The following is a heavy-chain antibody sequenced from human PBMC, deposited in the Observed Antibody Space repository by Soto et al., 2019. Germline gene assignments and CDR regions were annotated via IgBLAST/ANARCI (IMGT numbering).Heavy chain of an antibody. J-gene: IGHJ4*02. CDR1: GGSVSSGSYY. Sequence: QVQLQESGPGLVKPSETLSLTCTVSGGSVSSGSYYWNWIRQPPGKGLEWIGFIYFNGRTNYNPSLKSRVTRSLDTSKNQFSLRLSSVTAADTALYYCARAFWGEVGPSFDYWGQGTLVTVSS. D-gene: IGHD3-16*01. V-gene: IGHV4-61*01. CDR3: ARAFWGEVGPSFDY. CDR2: IYFNGRT.